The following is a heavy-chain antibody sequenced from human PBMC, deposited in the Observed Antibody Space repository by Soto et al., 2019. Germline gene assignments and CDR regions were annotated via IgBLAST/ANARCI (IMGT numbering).Heavy chain of an antibody. CDR3: ARDWAVLLWFGESIRGGDFDY. D-gene: IGHD3-10*01. J-gene: IGHJ4*02. V-gene: IGHV3-7*01. CDR2: IKQDGSEK. Sequence: GGSLRLSCAASGFTFSSYWMSWVRQAPGKGLEWVANIKQDGSEKYYVDSVKGRFTISRDNAKNSLYLQMNSLRAEDTAVYYCARDWAVLLWFGESIRGGDFDYWGQGTLVTVSS. CDR1: GFTFSSYW.